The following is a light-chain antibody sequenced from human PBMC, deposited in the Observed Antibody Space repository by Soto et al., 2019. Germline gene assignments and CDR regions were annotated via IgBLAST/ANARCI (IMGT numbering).Light chain of an antibody. V-gene: IGKV3-15*01. J-gene: IGKJ4*01. CDR1: QSVTSN. Sequence: EIVLIQSPATLSLSPGERATLSCRASQSVTSNLAWYQQNPGQTPRLLIYDTSTRATGVPTRFSGRRSGAEFTLTINSLQSEDFAVYYCQPYNNWPLTFGGGTKVDIK. CDR2: DTS. CDR3: QPYNNWPLT.